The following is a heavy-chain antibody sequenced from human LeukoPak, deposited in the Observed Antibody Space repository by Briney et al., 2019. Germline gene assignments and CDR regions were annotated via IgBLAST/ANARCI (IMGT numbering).Heavy chain of an antibody. CDR3: ARRGSGYYYYFDY. D-gene: IGHD5-12*01. Sequence: SETLSLTCTVSGGSISSYYWSWIRQPPGKGLEWIGYIHYSGSTNYNPSLKSRVTISVDTSKNQFSLKLSSVTAADTAVYYCARRGSGYYYYFDYWGQGTLVTVSS. V-gene: IGHV4-59*01. J-gene: IGHJ4*02. CDR1: GGSISSYY. CDR2: IHYSGST.